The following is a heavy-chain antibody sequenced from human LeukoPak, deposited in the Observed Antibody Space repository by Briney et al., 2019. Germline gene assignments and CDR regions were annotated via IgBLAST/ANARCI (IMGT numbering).Heavy chain of an antibody. V-gene: IGHV3-21*04. CDR1: GFTFSSYS. D-gene: IGHD6-19*01. CDR3: ARGYCGYSSGWYCGGFDY. J-gene: IGHJ4*02. CDR2: VSSSSSYI. Sequence: GGSLRLSCAASGFTFSSYSMNWVRQAPGKGLEWVSSVSSSSSYIYYADSVKGRFTISRDNAKNSLYLQMNSLRAEDTAVYYCARGYCGYSSGWYCGGFDYWGQGTLVTVSS.